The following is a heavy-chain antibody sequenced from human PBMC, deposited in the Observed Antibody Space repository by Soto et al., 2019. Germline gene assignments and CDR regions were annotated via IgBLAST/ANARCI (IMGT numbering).Heavy chain of an antibody. CDR2: IWYDGSNK. D-gene: IGHD6-19*01. J-gene: IGHJ4*02. CDR3: ARDGLGVPYASFDY. CDR1: GFTFSSYG. Sequence: QVQLVESGGGVVQPGRSLRLSCAASGFTFSSYGMHWVRQAPGKGLEWVAVIWYDGSNKYYADSVKGRFTISRDNSKNTLDLQMNSLRAEDTAVYYCARDGLGVPYASFDYWGQGTLVTVSS. V-gene: IGHV3-33*01.